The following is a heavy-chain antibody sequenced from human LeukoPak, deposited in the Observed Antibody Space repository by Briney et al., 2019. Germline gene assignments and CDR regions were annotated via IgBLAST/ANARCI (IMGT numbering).Heavy chain of an antibody. CDR1: GFTFSSYS. D-gene: IGHD2-2*01. CDR2: ISSSSSTI. CDR3: AKPPEYCRSTNCPTDY. J-gene: IGHJ4*02. V-gene: IGHV3-48*01. Sequence: GGSLRLSCAASGFTFSSYSMNWVRQAPGKGLEWVSYISSSSSTIYYADSVKGRFTISGDNAKNSLYLQMNSLRAEDTAVYYCAKPPEYCRSTNCPTDYWGQGTLVTVSS.